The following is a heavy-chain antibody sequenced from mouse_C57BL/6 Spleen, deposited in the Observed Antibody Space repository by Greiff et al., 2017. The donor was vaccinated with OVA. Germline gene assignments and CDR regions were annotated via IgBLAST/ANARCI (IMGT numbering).Heavy chain of an antibody. Sequence: EVQVVESGGGLVQPGGSLSLSCAASGFTFTDYYMSWVRQPPGKALEWLGFIRNKANGYTTEYSASVKGRFTISSDNSQSILYLQMNALRAEDSATYYCARFLTGGFDYWGQGTTLTVSS. V-gene: IGHV7-3*01. CDR3: ARFLTGGFDY. CDR2: IRNKANGYTT. D-gene: IGHD4-1*01. J-gene: IGHJ2*01. CDR1: GFTFTDYY.